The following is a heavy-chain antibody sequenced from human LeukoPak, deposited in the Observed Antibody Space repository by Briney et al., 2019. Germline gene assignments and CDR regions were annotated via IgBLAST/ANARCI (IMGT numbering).Heavy chain of an antibody. V-gene: IGHV6-1*01. CDR2: TFYRSTWYN. J-gene: IGHJ4*02. Sequence: SRTLSLTCAISGDSVSSNSAAWNWIRLSPSRGLEWLGRTFYRSTWYNDYSESVKSRITINPDTSENQFSLHLNSLTPEDTAVYYCARASSSWYVGDYFDHWGQGTQVTVSS. CDR1: GDSVSSNSAA. D-gene: IGHD6-13*01. CDR3: ARASSSWYVGDYFDH.